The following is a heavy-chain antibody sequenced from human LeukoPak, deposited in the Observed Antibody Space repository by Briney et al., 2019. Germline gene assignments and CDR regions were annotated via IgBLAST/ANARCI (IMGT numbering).Heavy chain of an antibody. CDR1: GCTFSSSW. D-gene: IGHD1-26*01. CDR3: ARDTVGATDY. CDR2: IKPDGSEK. Sequence: PGGSLRLSCAASGCTFSSSWMSWVRQAPGKGLEWVTNIKPDGSEKYYVDSVKGRFTISRDNAKNSLYLQMNSLRAEDTALYYCARDTVGATDYWGQGTLVTVSS. J-gene: IGHJ4*02. V-gene: IGHV3-7*01.